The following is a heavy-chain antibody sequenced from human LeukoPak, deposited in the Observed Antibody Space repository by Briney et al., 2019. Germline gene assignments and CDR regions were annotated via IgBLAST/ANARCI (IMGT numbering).Heavy chain of an antibody. Sequence: GGSLRLSCAASGFIVSSNYMSWVRQAPGKGLEWVSVMYAGGSTYYADSVKGRLTISRDNSKNTLYLQMNSLRAEDTAVYYCARVVDHDYGDYYLDYWGQGTLVTVSS. J-gene: IGHJ4*02. CDR3: ARVVDHDYGDYYLDY. CDR2: MYAGGST. D-gene: IGHD4-17*01. V-gene: IGHV3-53*01. CDR1: GFIVSSNY.